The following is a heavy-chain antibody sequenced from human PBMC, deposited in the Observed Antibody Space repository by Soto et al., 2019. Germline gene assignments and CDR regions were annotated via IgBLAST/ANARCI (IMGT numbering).Heavy chain of an antibody. CDR2: IYPGDSDT. Sequence: GESLKISCKGSGYSFTSYWIGWVRQMPGKGLEGMGIIYPGDSDTRYSPYFQGQVTISADQSISTAYLQCSSLKGSDTAMDYCASHPGYNWNRRVYWGQGNLVTVPP. CDR3: ASHPGYNWNRRVY. CDR1: GYSFTSYW. V-gene: IGHV5-51*01. D-gene: IGHD1-20*01. J-gene: IGHJ4*02.